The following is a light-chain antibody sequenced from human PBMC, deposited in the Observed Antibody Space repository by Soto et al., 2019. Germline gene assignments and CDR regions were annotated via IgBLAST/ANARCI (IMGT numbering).Light chain of an antibody. CDR2: GAS. CDR1: QSVSSN. Sequence: EIVMTQSPATLSVSPGERATLSCRASQSVSSNLAWYQQKPGQAPRLLISGASTRATGIPARFSGSGSGTDFTLTISSLQSEDFAVYYCQQYNNWPRGTFGQGTKLEIK. V-gene: IGKV3-15*01. CDR3: QQYNNWPRGT. J-gene: IGKJ2*01.